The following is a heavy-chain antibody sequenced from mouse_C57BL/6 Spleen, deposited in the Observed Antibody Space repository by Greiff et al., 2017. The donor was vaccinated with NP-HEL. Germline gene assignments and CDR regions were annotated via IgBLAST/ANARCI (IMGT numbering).Heavy chain of an antibody. J-gene: IGHJ4*01. D-gene: IGHD2-1*01. V-gene: IGHV1-15*01. Sequence: QVQLQQPGAELVRPGASVTLSCKASGYTFTDYEMHWVKQTPVHGLEWIGAIDPETGGTAYNQKFKGKAILTADKSSSTAYMELRSLTSEDSAVYYCTSPYGNSGAMDYWGQGTSVTVSS. CDR1: GYTFTDYE. CDR3: TSPYGNSGAMDY. CDR2: IDPETGGT.